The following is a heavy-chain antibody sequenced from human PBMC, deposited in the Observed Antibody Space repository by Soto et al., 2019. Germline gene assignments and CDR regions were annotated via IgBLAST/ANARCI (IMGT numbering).Heavy chain of an antibody. D-gene: IGHD5-18*01. CDR3: ARQTAAKNYYYYYGMDV. V-gene: IGHV1-8*01. CDR1: GYTFTSYD. J-gene: IGHJ6*02. CDR2: MNPNSGNT. Sequence: ASVKVFCKASGYTFTSYDINWVRQATGQGLEWMGWMNPNSGNTGYAQKFQGRVTMTRNTSISTAYMELSSLRSEDTAVYYCARQTAAKNYYYYYGMDVWGQGTTVTVSS.